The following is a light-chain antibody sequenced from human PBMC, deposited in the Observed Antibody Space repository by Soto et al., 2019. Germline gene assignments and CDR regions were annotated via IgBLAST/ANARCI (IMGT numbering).Light chain of an antibody. CDR3: QQYGISST. Sequence: EIVLTQSPGTLSLSPGERATLSCRASKSVSSSYLAWYQQKPGQAPRLIIYGASSRARSIPYRFSGSGSETHFPLTISRLEPEDFEVYYCQQYGISSTFIPRTKVDI. CDR2: GAS. CDR1: KSVSSSY. V-gene: IGKV3-20*01. J-gene: IGKJ3*01.